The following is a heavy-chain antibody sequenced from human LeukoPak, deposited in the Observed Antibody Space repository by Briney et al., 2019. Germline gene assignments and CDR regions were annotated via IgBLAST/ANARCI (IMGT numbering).Heavy chain of an antibody. Sequence: GGSLRLSRAASGFTFSSYSMSWVRQAPGKGLEWVAVISYDGSNKYYADSVKGRFTISRDNSKNTLYLQMNSLRAEDTAVYYCAMIAAAGTSDYWGQGTLVTVSS. J-gene: IGHJ4*02. V-gene: IGHV3-30*03. CDR1: GFTFSSYS. CDR3: AMIAAAGTSDY. D-gene: IGHD6-13*01. CDR2: ISYDGSNK.